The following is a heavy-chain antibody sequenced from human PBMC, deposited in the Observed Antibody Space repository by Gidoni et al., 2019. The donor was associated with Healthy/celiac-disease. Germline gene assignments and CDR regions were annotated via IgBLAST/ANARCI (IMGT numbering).Heavy chain of an antibody. V-gene: IGHV4-59*01. J-gene: IGHJ4*02. CDR1: GGSISSYY. D-gene: IGHD1-26*01. CDR2: IYYSGST. Sequence: QVQLQESGPGLVTPSETLSLTCTVSGGSISSYYWSWIRQPPGKGLEWIGYIYYSGSTNYNPSLKSRVTISVDTSKNQFSLKLSSVTAADTAVYYCARDSGSYRGNYFDYWGQGTLVTVSS. CDR3: ARDSGSYRGNYFDY.